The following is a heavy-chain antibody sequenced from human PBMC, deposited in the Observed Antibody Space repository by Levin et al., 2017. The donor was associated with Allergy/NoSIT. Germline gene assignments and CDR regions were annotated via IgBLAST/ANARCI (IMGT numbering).Heavy chain of an antibody. CDR2: ISGGGSTI. Sequence: GESLKISCGASGFSFSTYEMNWVRQAPGKGLEWLSYISGGGSTIYYADSVKGRFTISRDNAKNSLYLQMNSLRAEDTAVYYCASRYSFGFYWGRGTLVTVSS. CDR3: ASRYSFGFY. CDR1: GFSFSTYE. D-gene: IGHD5-18*01. V-gene: IGHV3-48*03. J-gene: IGHJ4*02.